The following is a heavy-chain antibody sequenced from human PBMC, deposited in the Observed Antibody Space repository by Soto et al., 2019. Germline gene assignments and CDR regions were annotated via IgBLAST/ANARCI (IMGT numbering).Heavy chain of an antibody. V-gene: IGHV3-48*01. CDR2: ISSSSSTI. D-gene: IGHD3-22*01. CDR3: ARVTYYYDSSGYYPFDY. J-gene: IGHJ4*02. CDR1: GFAFSSYS. Sequence: GGSLRLSCAASGFAFSSYSMNWVRQAPGKGLEWVSYISSSSSTIYYADSVKGRFTISRDNAKNSLYLQMNSLRAEDTAVYYCARVTYYYDSSGYYPFDYWGQGTLVTVSS.